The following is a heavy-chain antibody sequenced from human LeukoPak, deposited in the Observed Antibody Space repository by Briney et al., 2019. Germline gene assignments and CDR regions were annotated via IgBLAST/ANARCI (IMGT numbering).Heavy chain of an antibody. CDR3: ARASPVGYSYYNWFDP. CDR2: IIPIFGTA. D-gene: IGHD5-18*01. J-gene: IGHJ5*02. V-gene: IGHV1-69*05. CDR1: GGTFSSYA. Sequence: SVKVSCKASGGTFSSYAISWVRQAPGQGLEWMGGIIPIFGTANYAQKFQGRVTITTDESTSTAYMELSSLRSEDRAVYYCARASPVGYSYYNWFDPWGQGTLVTVSS.